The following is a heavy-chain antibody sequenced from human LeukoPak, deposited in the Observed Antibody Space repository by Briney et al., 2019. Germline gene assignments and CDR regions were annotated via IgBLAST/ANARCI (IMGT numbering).Heavy chain of an antibody. CDR3: TRGNYYFDY. Sequence: PGRSLRLSCTASGFTFDDYAMSWIRQAPGKGLEWVGFIRSNVYGAITEYAASVKSRFTISRDDSKSIAYLQMSSLKTEDTAVYYCTRGNYYFDYWGQGTLVTVSS. CDR2: IRSNVYGAIT. CDR1: GFTFDDYA. V-gene: IGHV3-49*03. J-gene: IGHJ4*02.